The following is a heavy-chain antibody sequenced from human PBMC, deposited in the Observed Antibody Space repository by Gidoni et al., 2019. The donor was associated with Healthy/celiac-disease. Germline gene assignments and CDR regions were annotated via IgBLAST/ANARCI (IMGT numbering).Heavy chain of an antibody. V-gene: IGHV3-30-3*01. CDR2: ISYDGSNK. Sequence: QVQLVESGGGVVQPGRSLRLSCAASGFTFSSYAMHWVRQAPGKGLEWVAVISYDGSNKYYADSVKGRFTISRDNSKNTLYLQMNSLRAEDTAVYYCAREGNYVWGSYRYLDYWGQGTLVTVSS. J-gene: IGHJ4*02. D-gene: IGHD3-16*02. CDR1: GFTFSSYA. CDR3: AREGNYVWGSYRYLDY.